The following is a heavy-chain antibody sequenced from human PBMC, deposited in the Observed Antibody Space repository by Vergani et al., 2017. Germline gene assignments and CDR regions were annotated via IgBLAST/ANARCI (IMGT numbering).Heavy chain of an antibody. CDR1: GFTFNEYW. D-gene: IGHD3-3*01. J-gene: IGHJ5*02. CDR2: MNGDGDTI. CDR3: ARARKFRFGVVWENWFDP. V-gene: IGHV3-74*01. Sequence: EVELVESGGGLVQPGGSLRLSCAASGFTFNEYWMHWARQVPGKGLVWVSGMNGDGDTISYADSVKGRITISRDNAKNTLFLQMNSLRAEDTADYYCARARKFRFGVVWENWFDPWGQGTLVTVSS.